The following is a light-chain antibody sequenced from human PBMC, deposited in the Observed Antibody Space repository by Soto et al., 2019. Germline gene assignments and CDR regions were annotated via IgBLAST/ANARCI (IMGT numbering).Light chain of an antibody. V-gene: IGKV1-13*02. J-gene: IGKJ1*01. Sequence: GDRVTITCRASQAISSALAWYQQKPGKPPKLLIYDASTLQSGVPARFSGSGSGTEFTLTISSLQPDDFATYYCQQYNSYPWTFGQGTKVDIK. CDR2: DAS. CDR1: QAISSA. CDR3: QQYNSYPWT.